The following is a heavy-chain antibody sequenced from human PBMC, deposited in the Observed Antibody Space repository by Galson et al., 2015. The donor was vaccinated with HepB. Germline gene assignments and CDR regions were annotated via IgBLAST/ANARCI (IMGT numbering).Heavy chain of an antibody. D-gene: IGHD2-2*01. J-gene: IGHJ5*02. CDR1: GFDFNNAW. Sequence: SLRLSCAASGFDFNNAWMNWVRQAPGKGLEWVGRIKSKTDGGTTEYAAPVKGRFTISRDDSRNTLYLQMHSLKTDDTAVYYCTTDVYFSSYWSWLDPWGQGTLVTVSS. CDR3: TTDVYFSSYWSWLDP. V-gene: IGHV3-15*01. CDR2: IKSKTDGGTT.